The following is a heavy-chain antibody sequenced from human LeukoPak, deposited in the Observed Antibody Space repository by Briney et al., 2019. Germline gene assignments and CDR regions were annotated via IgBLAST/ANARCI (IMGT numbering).Heavy chain of an antibody. CDR1: GFTFSSYG. CDR2: IRYDGSNK. J-gene: IGHJ6*03. CDR3: AGRCSGGSCYADYYMDV. D-gene: IGHD2-15*01. V-gene: IGHV3-30*02. Sequence: PGGSLRLSCAASGFTFSSYGMHWVRQAPGKGLEWVAFIRYDGSNKYYADSVKGRFTISRDNSKNTLYLQMNSLRAEDTAVYYCAGRCSGGSCYADYYMDVWGKGTTVTISS.